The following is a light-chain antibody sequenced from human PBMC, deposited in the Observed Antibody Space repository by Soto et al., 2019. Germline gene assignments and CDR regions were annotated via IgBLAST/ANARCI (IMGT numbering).Light chain of an antibody. CDR3: QQYDKWPPGT. Sequence: EIEVTQSPATLSVSPGERATLSCRTSQSVSNNLAWYQQRPGQAPRLLIYGASTRAPGIPARFSGSGSGTDFTRTISSLQSDDFAVYSCQQYDKWPPGTFGQGTKLEIK. CDR1: QSVSNN. V-gene: IGKV3-15*01. J-gene: IGKJ2*01. CDR2: GAS.